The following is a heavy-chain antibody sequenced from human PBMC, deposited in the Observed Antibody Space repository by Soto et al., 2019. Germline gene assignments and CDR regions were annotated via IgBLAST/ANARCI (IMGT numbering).Heavy chain of an antibody. V-gene: IGHV1-18*01. Sequence: GASVKVSCKASGYTFTSYGISWVRQAPGQGLEWMGWISAYNGNTNYAQKLQGRVTMTTDTSTSTAYMELRSLRSDDTAVYYCARDLPVAYCGGDCGLIDYWGQGTLVPVSS. D-gene: IGHD2-21*02. CDR1: GYTFTSYG. CDR2: ISAYNGNT. CDR3: ARDLPVAYCGGDCGLIDY. J-gene: IGHJ4*02.